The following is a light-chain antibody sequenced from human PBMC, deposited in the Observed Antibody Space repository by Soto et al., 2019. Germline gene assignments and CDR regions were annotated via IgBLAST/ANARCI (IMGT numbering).Light chain of an antibody. J-gene: IGLJ2*01. CDR1: SFNIGTNA. CDR3: AAWDDSLNGVL. Sequence: QLVRTQTPSTSGPPGQRVTISCSGASFNIGTNAVNWYQQVPGAAPKLLIFRDSQRPSGVPDRFSGSRSGTSASLAISGLQSEDEATYYCAAWDDSLNGVLFGGGTQLTVL. V-gene: IGLV1-44*01. CDR2: RDS.